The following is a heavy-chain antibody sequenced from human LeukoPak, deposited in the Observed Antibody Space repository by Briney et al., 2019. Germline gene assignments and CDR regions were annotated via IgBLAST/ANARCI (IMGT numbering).Heavy chain of an antibody. CDR1: GGTFSSYA. D-gene: IGHD3-22*01. CDR2: IIPIFGTA. CDR3: ARSSGPYDSSGSYAFDI. J-gene: IGHJ3*02. V-gene: IGHV1-69*13. Sequence: TVNVSCKASGGTFSSYAISWVRQAPGQGLEWVGGIIPIFGTANYAQKFQGTVTITADESTSTAYMELSSLRSEDTAVYYCARSSGPYDSSGSYAFDIWGQGTMVTVSS.